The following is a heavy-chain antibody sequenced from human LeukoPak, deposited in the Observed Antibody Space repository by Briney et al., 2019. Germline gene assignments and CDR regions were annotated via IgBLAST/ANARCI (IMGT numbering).Heavy chain of an antibody. V-gene: IGHV3-66*01. Sequence: GGSLRLSCAASGFTVSSNYMSWVRQAPGRGLEWVSVIHSGGSTYYTDSVKGRFIISRDNSKNTLYLQMNSLRSEDTAVYYCASDPGGNQNGFDIWGQGTMVTVSS. CDR3: ASDPGGNQNGFDI. D-gene: IGHD3-16*01. J-gene: IGHJ3*02. CDR1: GFTVSSNY. CDR2: IHSGGST.